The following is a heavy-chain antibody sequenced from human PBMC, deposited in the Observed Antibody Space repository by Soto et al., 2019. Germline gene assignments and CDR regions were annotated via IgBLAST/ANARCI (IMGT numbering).Heavy chain of an antibody. J-gene: IGHJ6*02. V-gene: IGHV1-8*01. CDR3: SREGFRGMDF. CDR1: GYTFTSHD. Sequence: QVQLVQSGAEVKKPGSSVKVSCKASGYTFTSHDINWVRQATGQGLEWLGWMNPNSGNTGYAQKCQGRVTMTRNTSRSTTYMELSSLRSEDTAVYYCSREGFRGMDFWGQGTTVTVSS. D-gene: IGHD3-10*01. CDR2: MNPNSGNT.